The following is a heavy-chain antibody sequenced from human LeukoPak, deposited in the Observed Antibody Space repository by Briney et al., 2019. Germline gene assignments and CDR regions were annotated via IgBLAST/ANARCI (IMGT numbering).Heavy chain of an antibody. CDR2: IYYSGST. CDR1: GGSISSGDYY. V-gene: IGHV4-30-4*08. J-gene: IGHJ4*02. Sequence: NPSETLSLTCTVSGGSISSGDYYWSWIRQPPGKGLEWIGYIYYSGSTYYNPSLKSRVTISVDTSKNQFSLKLSSVTAADTAVYYCARVNIGAAAGPLDYWGQGTLVTVSS. D-gene: IGHD6-13*01. CDR3: ARVNIGAAAGPLDY.